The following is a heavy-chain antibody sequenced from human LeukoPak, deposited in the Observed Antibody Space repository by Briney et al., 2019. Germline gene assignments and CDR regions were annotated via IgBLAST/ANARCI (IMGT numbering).Heavy chain of an antibody. CDR2: IRSKANSYAT. V-gene: IGHV3-73*01. CDR3: ASNLILPRTSGWFPGYFQH. D-gene: IGHD6-19*01. Sequence: GGSLRLSCAASGFTFSGSAMHWVRQASGKGLEWVGRIRSKANSYATAYAASVKGRFTISRDNSKNTLYLQINSLRAEDTAVYYCASNLILPRTSGWFPGYFQHWGQGTLGTVSS. J-gene: IGHJ1*01. CDR1: GFTFSGSA.